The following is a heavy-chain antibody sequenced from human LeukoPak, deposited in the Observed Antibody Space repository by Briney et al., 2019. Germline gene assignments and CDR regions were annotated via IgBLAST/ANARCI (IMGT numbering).Heavy chain of an antibody. D-gene: IGHD4-17*01. CDR2: IIYYCGNT. J-gene: IGHJ4*02. CDR1: GFAFGGFY. V-gene: IGHV3-23*01. Sequence: GGPLRLSCSSSGFAFGGFYNCGWRRSPPGEGLEGTSIIYYCGNTYYTHSVERRVTLSRDKSKNTLYLQMNTLSAADTALYYCARGRGGDYVPSRFDYWGQGTLVTVSS. CDR3: ARGRGGDYVPSRFDY.